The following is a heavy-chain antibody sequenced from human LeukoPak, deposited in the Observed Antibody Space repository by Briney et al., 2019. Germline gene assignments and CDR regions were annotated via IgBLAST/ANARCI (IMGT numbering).Heavy chain of an antibody. Sequence: SETLSLTCAFYGRSFSGYYWSWIRQPPGKGLEWIGEINHSGSTNYNPSLKSRVTISVDTSKNQFSLKLSSVTAADTAVYYCARVTPDVDIVATSPYFDYWGQGTLVTVSS. J-gene: IGHJ4*02. CDR1: GRSFSGYY. CDR2: INHSGST. CDR3: ARVTPDVDIVATSPYFDY. V-gene: IGHV4-34*01. D-gene: IGHD5-12*01.